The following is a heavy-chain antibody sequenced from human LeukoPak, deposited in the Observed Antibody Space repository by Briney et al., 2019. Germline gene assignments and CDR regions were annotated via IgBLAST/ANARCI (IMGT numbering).Heavy chain of an antibody. Sequence: SETLSHTCAVSGGSISSGGYSWSWIRQPPGKGLEWIGYIYHSGITYYNPSLKSRVTISVDRSKNRLSLKLSSVTAADTAVYYCARSHGDYSIDYWGQGTLATVSS. V-gene: IGHV4-30-2*01. CDR3: ARSHGDYSIDY. CDR2: IYHSGIT. CDR1: GGSISSGGYS. D-gene: IGHD4-17*01. J-gene: IGHJ4*02.